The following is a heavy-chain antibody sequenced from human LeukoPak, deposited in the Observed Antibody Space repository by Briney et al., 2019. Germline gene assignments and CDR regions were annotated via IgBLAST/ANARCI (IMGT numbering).Heavy chain of an antibody. CDR3: ERESPRYDFWSGHGGIYYFDY. CDR2: INHSGST. CDR1: GGSFSVYY. D-gene: IGHD3-3*01. J-gene: IGHJ4*02. V-gene: IGHV4-34*01. Sequence: SETLSLTCAVYGGSFSVYYWSWVRQPPAKGLEWIGEINHSGSTNYNPSLKSRVTISVDTSKNQFSLKLSSVTAEDTAVYYCERESPRYDFWSGHGGIYYFDYWGQGTLVTVSS.